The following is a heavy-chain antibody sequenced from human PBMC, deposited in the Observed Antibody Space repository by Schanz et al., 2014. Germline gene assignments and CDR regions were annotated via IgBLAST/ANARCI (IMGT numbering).Heavy chain of an antibody. CDR3: AKGRVGELSAFDI. D-gene: IGHD3-10*01. J-gene: IGHJ3*02. CDR2: ISSASSTI. V-gene: IGHV3-48*01. CDR1: GFTFSSYS. Sequence: EVQLLESGGGLVQPGGSLRLSCAASGFTFSSYSMNWVRQAPGKGLEWVSYISSASSTINYADSVKGRFTISRDNSKNTLYLQMNSLRPEDTAVYYCAKGRVGELSAFDIWGQGTMVTVSS.